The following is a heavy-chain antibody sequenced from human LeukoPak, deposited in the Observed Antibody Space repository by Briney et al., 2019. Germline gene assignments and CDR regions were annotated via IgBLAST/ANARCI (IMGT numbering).Heavy chain of an antibody. D-gene: IGHD3-16*02. V-gene: IGHV5-10-1*01. CDR1: GYSFTSYW. CDR3: ARLEGGVIVDY. CDR2: IDPSESYT. J-gene: IGHJ4*02. Sequence: GESLKISCKGSGYSFTSYWITWVRQMPGKGLEWMGRIDPSESYTNYSPSLQGHVTISADKSITTAYLQWSSLKASDTAMYYCARLEGGVIVDYWGQGTLVTVSS.